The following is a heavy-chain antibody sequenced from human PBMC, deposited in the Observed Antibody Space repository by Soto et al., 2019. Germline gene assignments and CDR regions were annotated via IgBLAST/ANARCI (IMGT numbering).Heavy chain of an antibody. CDR1: GVSFTGYY. D-gene: IGHD3-3*01. Sequence: SETLSLTCAVYGVSFTGYYWSWIRQPPGKGLEWIGEINHSGSTNYNPSVKSRVTISVDTYRKQFSLKLSSVTAADTAVYYCATSYYNFWSGYYLAYFDYWGQGTLVTVSS. J-gene: IGHJ4*02. CDR3: ATSYYNFWSGYYLAYFDY. V-gene: IGHV4-34*01. CDR2: INHSGST.